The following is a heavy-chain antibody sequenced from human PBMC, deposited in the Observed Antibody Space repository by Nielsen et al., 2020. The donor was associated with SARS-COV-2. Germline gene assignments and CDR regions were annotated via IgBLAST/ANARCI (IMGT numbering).Heavy chain of an antibody. Sequence: GESLKISCAASGFTFSSYAMHWVRQAPGKGLEWVAVISYDGSNKYYADSVKGRFTISRDNSKNTLYLQMNSLRAEDTAVYYCAKIVLSGGTQDYWGQGTLVTVSS. CDR1: GFTFSSYA. D-gene: IGHD1-1*01. CDR2: ISYDGSNK. CDR3: AKIVLSGGTQDY. V-gene: IGHV3-30-3*02. J-gene: IGHJ4*02.